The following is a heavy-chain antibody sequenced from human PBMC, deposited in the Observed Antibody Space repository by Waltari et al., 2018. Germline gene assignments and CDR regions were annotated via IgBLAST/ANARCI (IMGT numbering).Heavy chain of an antibody. CDR2: INPSDGGT. CDR1: GYTFTRYY. J-gene: IGHJ3*01. CDR3: ARGSGIVVVITTLGAFDF. V-gene: IGHV1-46*01. Sequence: QVQLVQSGAEVKKPGASVKVSCKASGYTFTRYYMHWVRQAPGQGLEWMGIINPSDGGTSYAQKFQGRVTMTRDTSTSRVYMELSSLISDDTAVFYCARGSGIVVVITTLGAFDFWGQGTMVTVSS. D-gene: IGHD3-22*01.